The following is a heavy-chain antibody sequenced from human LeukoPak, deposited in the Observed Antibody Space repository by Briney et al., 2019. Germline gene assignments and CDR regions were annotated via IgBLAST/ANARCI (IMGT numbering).Heavy chain of an antibody. Sequence: GGSLRLSCTASGFTFSTYAMSCVRQAPGEGLEWVSGISGSGGSTYYTDSVKGLFTISRDNSKNTLYLQMNSLRAEDTAVYYCAKLSYGDYVLFDYWGQGTLVTVSS. CDR2: ISGSGGST. CDR3: AKLSYGDYVLFDY. V-gene: IGHV3-23*01. D-gene: IGHD4-17*01. CDR1: GFTFSTYA. J-gene: IGHJ4*02.